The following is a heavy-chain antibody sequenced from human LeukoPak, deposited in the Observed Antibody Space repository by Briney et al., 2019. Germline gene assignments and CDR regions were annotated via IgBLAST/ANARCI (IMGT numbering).Heavy chain of an antibody. Sequence: GGSLRLSCATSGFIFSRDWMTWVRQAPGKGPEWVANIKGGGSKKNRVDSVKGRFTISRDNAKNSLYLEMSSLRAEDTAVYYCARDSNPGDSSGYYDAFDIWGQGTKVTVSS. CDR2: IKGGGSKK. CDR1: GFIFSRDW. V-gene: IGHV3-7*03. J-gene: IGHJ3*02. D-gene: IGHD3-22*01. CDR3: ARDSNPGDSSGYYDAFDI.